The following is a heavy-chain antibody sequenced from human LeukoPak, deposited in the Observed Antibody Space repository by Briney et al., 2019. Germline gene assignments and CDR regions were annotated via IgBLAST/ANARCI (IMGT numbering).Heavy chain of an antibody. CDR1: GITFSSYG. J-gene: IGHJ4*02. Sequence: GGSLRLSCAASGITFSSYGMSWVRQAPGKGLEWVSSISHTGGSPYYADSVKGRFTVSRDNSKNALYLQMNSLRAEDTAVYYCAKDLGPYYVSGSQCDYWGQGTLVIVSS. CDR2: ISHTGGSP. D-gene: IGHD3-10*01. CDR3: AKDLGPYYVSGSQCDY. V-gene: IGHV3-23*01.